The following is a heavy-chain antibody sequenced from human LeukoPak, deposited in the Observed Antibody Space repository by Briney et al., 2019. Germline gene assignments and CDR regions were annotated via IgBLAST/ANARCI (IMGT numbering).Heavy chain of an antibody. V-gene: IGHV3-23*01. Sequence: GGSLRLSCAASGFTFSSYAMSRVRQAPGKGLEWVSTISGNGGRSYYADSVKGRFTISRDNSKHTLYLQMNSLRAEDTAVYYCAKGADYGAYYFDYWGQGILVTVSS. CDR2: ISGNGGRS. CDR1: GFTFSSYA. CDR3: AKGADYGAYYFDY. D-gene: IGHD4-17*01. J-gene: IGHJ4*02.